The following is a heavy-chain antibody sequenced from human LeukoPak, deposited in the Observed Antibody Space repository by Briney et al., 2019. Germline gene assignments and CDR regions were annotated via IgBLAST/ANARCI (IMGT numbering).Heavy chain of an antibody. CDR1: GYTLTELS. Sequence: GASVKVSCKVSGYTLTELSMLWVRQAPGKGLEWMGGFDPEDGETIYAQKFQGRVTMTEDTSTDTAYMELSSLRSEDTAVYYCATLIYGTFGYFDYWGQGTLVTVSS. CDR2: FDPEDGET. D-gene: IGHD1-14*01. V-gene: IGHV1-24*01. J-gene: IGHJ4*02. CDR3: ATLIYGTFGYFDY.